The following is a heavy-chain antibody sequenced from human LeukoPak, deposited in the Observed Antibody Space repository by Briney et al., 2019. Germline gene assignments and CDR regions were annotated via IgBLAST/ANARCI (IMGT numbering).Heavy chain of an antibody. Sequence: SETLSLTCTVSGGSISSYYWSWIRQPPGKGLEWIGYIYHSGSTNYNPSLKSRVTISIDTSKNQFSLKLSSVPAADTAVYYCARGADYYDSSGYKWFDPWGQGTLVTVSS. J-gene: IGHJ5*02. CDR2: IYHSGST. CDR3: ARGADYYDSSGYKWFDP. V-gene: IGHV4-59*01. D-gene: IGHD3-22*01. CDR1: GGSISSYY.